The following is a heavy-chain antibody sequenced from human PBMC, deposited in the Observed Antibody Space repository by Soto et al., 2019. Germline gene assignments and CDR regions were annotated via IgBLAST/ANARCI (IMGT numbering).Heavy chain of an antibody. V-gene: IGHV1-46*01. CDR3: ARDWGSAAGPKSVYFDY. CDR2: INPSGGST. D-gene: IGHD6-13*01. Sequence: ASMKVSCKASGYTFTSYYMHWVRQAPGQGLEWMGIINPSGGSTSYAQKFQGRVTMTRDTSTSTVYMELSSLRSEDTAVYYCARDWGSAAGPKSVYFDYWGQGTLVTVS. CDR1: GYTFTSYY. J-gene: IGHJ4*02.